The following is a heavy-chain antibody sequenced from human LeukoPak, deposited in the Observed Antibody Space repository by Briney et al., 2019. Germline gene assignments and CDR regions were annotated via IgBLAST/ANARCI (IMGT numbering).Heavy chain of an antibody. J-gene: IGHJ6*03. D-gene: IGHD3-10*01. CDR2: ICSSGSTI. CDR1: GFTFSDYY. Sequence: GGSLRLSCAAPGFTFSDYYMSWVRQAPGKGLGWVSYICSSGSTIYYADSLRGRFTISRDNAKNSLYLQMNTLRAEDTAVYISARVRYYGSGSYYRPYYYYMDDWGKGTTVTVSS. V-gene: IGHV3-11*04. CDR3: ARVRYYGSGSYYRPYYYYMDD.